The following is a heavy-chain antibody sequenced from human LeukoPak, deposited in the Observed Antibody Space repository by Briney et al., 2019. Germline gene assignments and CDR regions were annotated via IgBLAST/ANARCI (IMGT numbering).Heavy chain of an antibody. V-gene: IGHV1-2*02. CDR3: ARVLIAAAVPDY. CDR2: INPNSGGT. CDR1: GYTFTGYY. Sequence: ASVTVSCKASGYTFTGYYMHWVRQAPGQGLEWMGWINPNSGGTNYAQKFQGRVTMTRDTSISTAYMELSRLRSDDTAVYYCARVLIAAAVPDYWGQGTLVTVSS. D-gene: IGHD6-13*01. J-gene: IGHJ4*02.